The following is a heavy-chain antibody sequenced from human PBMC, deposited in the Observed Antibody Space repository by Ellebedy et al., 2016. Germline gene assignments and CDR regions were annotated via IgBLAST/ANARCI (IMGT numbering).Heavy chain of an antibody. Sequence: SVKVSXKASRGTFSSYAISWVRQAPGQGLEWMGGIIPIFGTANYAQKFQGRVTITADESTSTAYMELSSLRSEDTAVYYCARDRGGYCSSTSCGLTGNWFNPWGQGTLVTVSS. J-gene: IGHJ5*02. D-gene: IGHD2-2*01. CDR1: RGTFSSYA. CDR3: ARDRGGYCSSTSCGLTGNWFNP. V-gene: IGHV1-69*13. CDR2: IIPIFGTA.